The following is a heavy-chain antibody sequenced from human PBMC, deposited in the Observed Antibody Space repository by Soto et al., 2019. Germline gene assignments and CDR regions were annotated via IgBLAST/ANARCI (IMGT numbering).Heavy chain of an antibody. Sequence: SETLSLTCTVSGGSISSYYWSWIRQPPGKGLEWIGYIYYSGSTNYNPSLKSRVTISVDTSKNQFSLKLSSVTAADTAVYYCARGNPNYDFWSGSGVYYYYYGMDVWGQGTTVTVSS. D-gene: IGHD3-3*01. CDR3: ARGNPNYDFWSGSGVYYYYYGMDV. J-gene: IGHJ6*02. CDR2: IYYSGST. V-gene: IGHV4-59*01. CDR1: GGSISSYY.